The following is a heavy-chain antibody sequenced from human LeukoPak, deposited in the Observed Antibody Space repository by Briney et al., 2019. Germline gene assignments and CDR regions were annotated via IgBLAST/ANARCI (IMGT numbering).Heavy chain of an antibody. CDR1: GFTFGDYG. V-gene: IGHV3-20*04. CDR2: INWDGGST. CDR3: ARDISDNWYTFGF. Sequence: GGSLRLSCEDSGFTFGDYGMSWVRQAPGKGLEWVSGINWDGGSTFYADSVKGRLTISRDNAKNSLYLQMNSLRVEDTALYYCARDISDNWYTFGFWGQGTLVTVSS. J-gene: IGHJ4*02. D-gene: IGHD1-1*01.